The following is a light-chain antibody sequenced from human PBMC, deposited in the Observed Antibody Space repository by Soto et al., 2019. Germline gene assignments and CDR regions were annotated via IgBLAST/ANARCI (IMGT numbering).Light chain of an antibody. Sequence: DIQMTQPPSTLSASVGDRVTLTCRASQSISSWLAWYQQKPGKAPKLLIYDASSLESGVPSRFSGSGSGTEFTLTISSLQPDDFATYYCQQYNSYCTFGGGTKVDIK. V-gene: IGKV1-5*01. CDR3: QQYNSYCT. CDR2: DAS. CDR1: QSISSW. J-gene: IGKJ4*01.